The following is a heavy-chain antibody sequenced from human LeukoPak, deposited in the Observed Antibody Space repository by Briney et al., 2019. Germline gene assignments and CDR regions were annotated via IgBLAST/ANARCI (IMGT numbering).Heavy chain of an antibody. V-gene: IGHV4-61*02. CDR1: GASINSGSSY. J-gene: IGHJ4*02. Sequence: SETLSRTCTVSGASINSGSSYWGWIRQPAGKGLEWIGRIYTTGNSNYNPSLKSRVTMSVDTSKNQFSLSLTSVTAADTAVYYCAKVANWGPQYIDYWGQGTLVTVSS. D-gene: IGHD7-27*01. CDR3: AKVANWGPQYIDY. CDR2: IYTTGNS.